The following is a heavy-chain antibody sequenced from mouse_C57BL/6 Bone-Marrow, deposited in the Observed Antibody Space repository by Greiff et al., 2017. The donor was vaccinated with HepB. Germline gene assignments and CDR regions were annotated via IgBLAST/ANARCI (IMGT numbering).Heavy chain of an antibody. CDR3: ARDRGLRRRGDYAMDY. Sequence: EVQVVESGGGLVKPGGSLKLSCAASGFTFSSYAMSWVRQTPEKRLEWVATISDGGSYTYYPDNVKGRFTISRDNAKNNLYLQMSHLKSEDTAMYYCARDRGLRRRGDYAMDYWGQGTSVTVSS. J-gene: IGHJ4*01. CDR1: GFTFSSYA. D-gene: IGHD2-4*01. CDR2: ISDGGSYT. V-gene: IGHV5-4*01.